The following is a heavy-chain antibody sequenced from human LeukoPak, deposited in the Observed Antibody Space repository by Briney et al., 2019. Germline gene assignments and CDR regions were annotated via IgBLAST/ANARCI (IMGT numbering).Heavy chain of an antibody. V-gene: IGHV3-64*01. CDR2: ISRNGDST. Sequence: GGSLRLSCAASGFSFNTYAMHWVRQAPGKGLEYVSAISRNGDSTYYANSVKGRFTFSRDNSKKTLFLQMGSLRAEDMAVYYCARDSGGDAYNDYFDSWGQGTLVTVSS. D-gene: IGHD5-24*01. CDR1: GFSFNTYA. J-gene: IGHJ4*02. CDR3: ARDSGGDAYNDYFDS.